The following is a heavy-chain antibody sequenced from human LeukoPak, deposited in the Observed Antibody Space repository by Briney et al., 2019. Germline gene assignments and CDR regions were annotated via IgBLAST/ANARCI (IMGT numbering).Heavy chain of an antibody. CDR2: IYYSGST. CDR3: ARADSSSWFD. D-gene: IGHD6-13*01. Sequence: SETLSLTCTVSGGSISSYYWSWIRQPPGKGLEWIGYIYYSGSTNYNPSLKSRVTISADTSKNQFPLKLSSVTAADTAVYYCARADSSSWFDWGQGTLVTVSS. V-gene: IGHV4-59*01. CDR1: GGSISSYY. J-gene: IGHJ4*02.